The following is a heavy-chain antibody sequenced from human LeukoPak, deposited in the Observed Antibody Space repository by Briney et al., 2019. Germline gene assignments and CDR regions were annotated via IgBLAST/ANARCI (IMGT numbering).Heavy chain of an antibody. CDR2: IYTSGST. V-gene: IGHV4-4*09. CDR3: ARQKCTSTSCLTKNAFDI. J-gene: IGHJ3*02. CDR1: GSISSYY. Sequence: SETLSLTCTVSGSISSYYWSWIRQPPEKGLEWIGYIYTSGSTNYNPSLKSRVTTSVDTSKNQFSLDLSSVTAADTAVYYCARQKCTSTSCLTKNAFDIWGQGTMVTVSS. D-gene: IGHD2-2*01.